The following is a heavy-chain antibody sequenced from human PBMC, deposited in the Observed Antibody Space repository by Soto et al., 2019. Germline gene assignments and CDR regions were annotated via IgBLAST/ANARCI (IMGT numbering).Heavy chain of an antibody. V-gene: IGHV3-23*01. Sequence: EVQLLESGGGLVQPGGSLRLSCAASGFTFSSYAMSWVRQAPGKVLEWVSAISGSGGSTYYADSVKGRFTISRDNSKNTLYLQMNSLRAEDTAVYYCAKDHDITGTGANYFDYWGQGTLVTVSS. D-gene: IGHD1-7*01. CDR2: ISGSGGST. CDR1: GFTFSSYA. J-gene: IGHJ4*02. CDR3: AKDHDITGTGANYFDY.